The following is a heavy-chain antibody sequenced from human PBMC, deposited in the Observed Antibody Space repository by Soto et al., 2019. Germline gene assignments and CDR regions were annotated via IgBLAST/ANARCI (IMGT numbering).Heavy chain of an antibody. Sequence: PGGSLRLSCAASGFTFSSYSMNWVRQAPGKGLEWVSSISSSSSYIYYADSVKGRFTISRDNAKNSLYLQMNSLRAEDTAVYYCAREGDGYNLDYYYYGVDVWGQGTTVTVSS. CDR2: ISSSSSYI. D-gene: IGHD5-12*01. V-gene: IGHV3-21*01. CDR1: GFTFSSYS. J-gene: IGHJ6*02. CDR3: AREGDGYNLDYYYYGVDV.